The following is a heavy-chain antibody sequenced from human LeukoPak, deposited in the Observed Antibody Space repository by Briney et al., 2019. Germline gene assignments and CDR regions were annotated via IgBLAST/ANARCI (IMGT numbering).Heavy chain of an antibody. Sequence: SETLSLTCTISGGSISSYYWSWIRQPPGKGLEWIGYIYYSGSTNYNPSLKSRVTISVDTSKNQFSLKLSSVTAADTAVYYCARGGFGIPFDYWGQGTLVTVSS. J-gene: IGHJ4*02. CDR3: ARGGFGIPFDY. CDR1: GGSISSYY. V-gene: IGHV4-59*01. D-gene: IGHD3-16*02. CDR2: IYYSGST.